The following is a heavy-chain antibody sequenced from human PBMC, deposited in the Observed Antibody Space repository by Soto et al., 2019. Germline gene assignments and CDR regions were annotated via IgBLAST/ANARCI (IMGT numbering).Heavy chain of an antibody. D-gene: IGHD1-26*01. V-gene: IGHV3-23*01. CDR1: GFTFSSYA. CDR3: AKGRLRGQTGGGFDY. Sequence: GGSLRLSCAASGFTFSSYAMSWVRQAPGKGLEWVSAISGSGGSTYYADSVKGRFTISRDNSKNTLYLQMNSLRAEDTAVYYCAKGRLRGQTGGGFDYWGQGTLVTVSS. J-gene: IGHJ4*02. CDR2: ISGSGGST.